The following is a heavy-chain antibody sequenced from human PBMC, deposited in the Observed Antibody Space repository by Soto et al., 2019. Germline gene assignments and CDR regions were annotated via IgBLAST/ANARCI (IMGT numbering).Heavy chain of an antibody. CDR2: IIPILGIA. V-gene: IGHV1-69*08. CDR1: GGTFSSYT. D-gene: IGHD3-10*01. CDR3: ARDLLWFGEKNYYYGMDV. Sequence: QVQLVQSGAEVKKPGSSVKVSCKASGGTFSSYTISWVRQAPGQGLEWMGRIIPILGIANYAQKFQGRVTITADKSTSTAYMELSSLRSEDTAVYYCARDLLWFGEKNYYYGMDVWGQGTTVTVSS. J-gene: IGHJ6*02.